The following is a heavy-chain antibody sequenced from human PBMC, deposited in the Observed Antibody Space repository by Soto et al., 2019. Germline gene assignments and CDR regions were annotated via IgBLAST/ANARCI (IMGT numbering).Heavy chain of an antibody. Sequence: QVQLQESGPGLVKPSGTLSLTCAVSGGSISSSNWWSWVRQPPGKGLEWIGEIYHSGNTNYNPSLKSRXXIXVXTSKNQFSLKLSSVTAADTAVYYCARARIAAAGIDVWGQGTTVTVSS. CDR1: GGSISSSNW. CDR2: IYHSGNT. D-gene: IGHD6-13*01. CDR3: ARARIAAAGIDV. J-gene: IGHJ6*02. V-gene: IGHV4-4*02.